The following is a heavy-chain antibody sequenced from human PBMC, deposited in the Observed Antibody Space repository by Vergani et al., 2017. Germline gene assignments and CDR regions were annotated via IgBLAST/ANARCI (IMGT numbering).Heavy chain of an antibody. CDR3: ARNQYDVSTGYMGRRDYYALGV. D-gene: IGHD3/OR15-3a*01. CDR1: GYTFSKYG. V-gene: IGHV1-18*01. Sequence: QVQLVQSGAEVKKPGASVKVSCKTSGYTFSKYGINWLRQAPGQGLEWRGWIGADNGNTKFAQNVQGRVTMTKDTSTGTAYMELRSLRSDDTAVYFCARNQYDVSTGYMGRRDYYALGVWGQGTTVTVS. J-gene: IGHJ6*02. CDR2: IGADNGNT.